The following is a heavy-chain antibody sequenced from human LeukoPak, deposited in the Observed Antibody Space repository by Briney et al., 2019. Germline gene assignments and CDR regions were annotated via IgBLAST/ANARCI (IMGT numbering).Heavy chain of an antibody. V-gene: IGHV1-18*04. J-gene: IGHJ5*02. Sequence: ASVNVSCKASGFSFTSFGVTWVRQAPGQGLEWRGWISAYTGVTHYAEKFEDRVTMSIDTSTTTAYMELRSLRYDDTAVYYCARDSDYSGNGNGDWFDPWGQGTVVTVSS. CDR1: GFSFTSFG. D-gene: IGHD4-11*01. CDR3: ARDSDYSGNGNGDWFDP. CDR2: ISAYTGVT.